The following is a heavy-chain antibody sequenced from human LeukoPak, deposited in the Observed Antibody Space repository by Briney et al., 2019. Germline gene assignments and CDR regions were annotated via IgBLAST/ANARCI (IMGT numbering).Heavy chain of an antibody. J-gene: IGHJ4*02. D-gene: IGHD3-3*01. Sequence: GGSLRLSCAASGFTFSSYAMSWVRQAPGKGLEWVSAISGSGGSTYYADSVKGRFTISRDNSKNTLHLQMNSLRAEDTAVYYCAREYDFWNGTDYWGQGTLVTVSS. CDR2: ISGSGGST. CDR1: GFTFSSYA. V-gene: IGHV3-23*01. CDR3: AREYDFWNGTDY.